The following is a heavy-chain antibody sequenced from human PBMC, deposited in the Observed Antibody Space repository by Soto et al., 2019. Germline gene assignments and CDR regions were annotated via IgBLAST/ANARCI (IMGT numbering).Heavy chain of an antibody. Sequence: EVQLVESGGGLVQPGGSLRLSCAASGFTFSDYWMSWVRQAPGKGLEWVASINQDGSDRRYVDSMRGRFTVSRDNTKSSLYLQMNSLRVEDTAVYFCARLYGSVTTYDYWGQGTLATVSS. CDR1: GFTFSDYW. V-gene: IGHV3-7*01. CDR3: ARLYGSVTTYDY. CDR2: INQDGSDR. J-gene: IGHJ4*02. D-gene: IGHD6-19*01.